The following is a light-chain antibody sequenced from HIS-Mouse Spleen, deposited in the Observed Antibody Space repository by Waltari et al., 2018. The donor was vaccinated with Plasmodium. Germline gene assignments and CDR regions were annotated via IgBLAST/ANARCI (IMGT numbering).Light chain of an antibody. Sequence: QSALTQPASVSGSPAQSITISCPGTSHAVGGSHYVSWYQQHPGKAPKLMIYDVSNRPSGVSNRFSGSKSGNTASLTISGLQAEDEADYYCSSYTSSSTLVFGGGTKLTVL. V-gene: IGLV2-14*03. CDR1: SHAVGGSHY. CDR3: SSYTSSSTLV. CDR2: DVS. J-gene: IGLJ2*01.